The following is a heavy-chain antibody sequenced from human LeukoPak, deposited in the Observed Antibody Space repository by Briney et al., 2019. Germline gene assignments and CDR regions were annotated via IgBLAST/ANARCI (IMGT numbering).Heavy chain of an antibody. Sequence: GGSLRLSCAASGFTFSSYAMSWVCQAPGKGLEWVSAISGSGGSTYYADSVKGRLTISRDNSKNTLYLQMNSLRAEDTAVYYCAKEGGYSFHVDYWGQGTLVTVSS. CDR3: AKEGGYSFHVDY. J-gene: IGHJ4*02. V-gene: IGHV3-23*01. CDR2: ISGSGGST. D-gene: IGHD5-18*01. CDR1: GFTFSSYA.